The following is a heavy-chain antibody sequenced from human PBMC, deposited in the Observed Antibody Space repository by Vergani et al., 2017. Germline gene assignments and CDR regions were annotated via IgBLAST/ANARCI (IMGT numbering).Heavy chain of an antibody. CDR3: AKLASYSSSWYGLDPYDYYFDY. D-gene: IGHD6-13*01. CDR1: GFTFSSYG. J-gene: IGHJ4*02. Sequence: VQLLESGGGVVQPGRSLRLSCAASGFTFSSYGMHWVRQAPGKGLEWVAVIWYDGSNKYYADSVKGRFTISRDNSKNTLYLQMNSLRAEDTAVYYCAKLASYSSSWYGLDPYDYYFDYWGQGTLVTVSS. CDR2: IWYDGSNK. V-gene: IGHV3-33*06.